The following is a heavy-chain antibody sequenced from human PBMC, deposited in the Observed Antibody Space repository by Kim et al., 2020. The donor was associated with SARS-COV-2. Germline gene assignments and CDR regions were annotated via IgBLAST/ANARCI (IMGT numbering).Heavy chain of an antibody. CDR3: ARRDYGGFDY. D-gene: IGHD4-17*01. Sequence: FYSPSLKGRLTISVDTSKNQFSLKLGSVTAADTAVYYCARRDYGGFDYWGQGTRVTVSS. V-gene: IGHV4-39*01. J-gene: IGHJ4*02.